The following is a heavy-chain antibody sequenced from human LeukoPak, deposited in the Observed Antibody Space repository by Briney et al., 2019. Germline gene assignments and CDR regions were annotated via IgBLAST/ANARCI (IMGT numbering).Heavy chain of an antibody. CDR3: AKDFWSGYHSGYFDY. CDR2: ISSSSSYI. J-gene: IGHJ4*02. V-gene: IGHV3-21*01. CDR1: GFTFSTYS. D-gene: IGHD3-3*01. Sequence: PGGSLRLSCAASGFTFSTYSMNWVRQTPGKGLEWVSSISSSSSYIYYADSMKGRFSISRDNAKSSLYLQMSSLRAEDTAVYYCAKDFWSGYHSGYFDYWGQGTLVTVSS.